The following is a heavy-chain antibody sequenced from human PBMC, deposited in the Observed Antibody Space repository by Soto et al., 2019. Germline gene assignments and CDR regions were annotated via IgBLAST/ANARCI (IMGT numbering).Heavy chain of an antibody. D-gene: IGHD3-10*01. V-gene: IGHV3-7*01. CDR1: GFPFSSYW. CDR3: ARHHPGRGPPVSYLDL. J-gene: IGHJ2*01. Sequence: EVQLVESGGGLVQPGGSLRLSCAASGFPFSSYWMSWVRQAPGKGLQFVANIKQDGRDRDHVTSVKGRFSISRDNAKNSLYLQMPSLRPEDTAGYYCARHHPGRGPPVSYLDLWGRGNLVT. CDR2: IKQDGRDR.